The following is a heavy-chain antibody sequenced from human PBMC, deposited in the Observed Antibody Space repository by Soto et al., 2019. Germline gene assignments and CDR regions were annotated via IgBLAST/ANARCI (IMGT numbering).Heavy chain of an antibody. CDR2: ISYDGSNK. V-gene: IGHV3-30*18. CDR3: AKDLWAVAGPLDYYYGMDV. D-gene: IGHD6-19*01. Sequence: GGSLRLSCAASGFTFSSYGMHWVRQAPGKGLEWVAVISYDGSNKYYADSVKGRFTISRDNSKNTLYLQMNSLRAEDTAVYYCAKDLWAVAGPLDYYYGMDVWGQGTTVTAP. CDR1: GFTFSSYG. J-gene: IGHJ6*02.